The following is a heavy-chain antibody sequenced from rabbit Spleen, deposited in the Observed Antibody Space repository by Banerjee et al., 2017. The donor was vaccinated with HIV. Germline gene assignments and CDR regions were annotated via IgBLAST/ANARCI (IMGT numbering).Heavy chain of an antibody. Sequence: QSLEESGGDLVKPGASLTLTCKASGLDFSSDYWICWVRQAPGKGLEWIGSIDVVRSSSKSYYTSWARGRFPISITASTTVTLQMTRLTVADTATYFCARDDGTYDYIDGYFNLWGPGTLVSVS. CDR1: GLDFSSDYW. J-gene: IGHJ4*01. CDR2: IDVVRSSSKS. D-gene: IGHD5-1*01. CDR3: ARDDGTYDYIDGYFNL. V-gene: IGHV1S40*01.